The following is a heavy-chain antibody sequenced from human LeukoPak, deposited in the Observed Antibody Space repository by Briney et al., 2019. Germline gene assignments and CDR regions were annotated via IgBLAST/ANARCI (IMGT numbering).Heavy chain of an antibody. CDR1: GGSISSSSYY. D-gene: IGHD3-3*01. CDR3: ARERDLDVAFDI. Sequence: SETLSLTCTVSGGSISSSSYYWGWIRQPPGKGLEWIGSIYYSGSTYYNPSLKSRVTISVDTSKNQFSLKLSSVTAADTAVYYCARERDLDVAFDIWGQGTMVTVSS. V-gene: IGHV4-39*02. J-gene: IGHJ3*02. CDR2: IYYSGST.